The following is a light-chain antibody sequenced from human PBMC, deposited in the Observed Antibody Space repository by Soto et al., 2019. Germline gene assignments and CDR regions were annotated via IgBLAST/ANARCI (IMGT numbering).Light chain of an antibody. V-gene: IGLV2-14*01. CDR2: DVN. CDR1: SSDVGGYNY. CDR3: SSYISSSTLV. Sequence: QSALTQPASVSGSPGQSITISCTGTSSDVGGYNYVSWYQQHPGKAPKLMIYDVNTRPSGVSNRFSGSSSGNTASLTISGLQAEDEADYYCSSYISSSTLVFGGGTKLTVL. J-gene: IGLJ2*01.